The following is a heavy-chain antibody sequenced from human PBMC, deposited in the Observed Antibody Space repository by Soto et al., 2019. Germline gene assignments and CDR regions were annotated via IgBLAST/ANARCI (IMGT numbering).Heavy chain of an antibody. J-gene: IGHJ4*02. CDR1: GFTFSSYS. D-gene: IGHD6-13*01. CDR2: ISSSSSYI. Sequence: LRLSCAASGFTFSSYSMNWVRQAPGKGLEWASSISSSSSYIYYADSVKGRFTISRDNAKNSLYLQMNSLRAEDTAVYYCARETGYSSSWSTQAPFDYWGQGTLVTVSS. CDR3: ARETGYSSSWSTQAPFDY. V-gene: IGHV3-21*01.